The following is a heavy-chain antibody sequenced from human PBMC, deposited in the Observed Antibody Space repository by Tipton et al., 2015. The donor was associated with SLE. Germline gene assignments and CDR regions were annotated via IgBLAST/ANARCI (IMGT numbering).Heavy chain of an antibody. Sequence: GSLRLSCAASGFTFRMYAMSWVRRAPGTGLEWVSFIYSGGSDTFYADSVKGRFTISRDNSKKTLSLQMNSLRVEDTAVYYCAKDYGPGIGTFDLWGQGTMVTVSS. CDR2: IYSGGSDT. CDR3: AKDYGPGIGTFDL. CDR1: GFTFRMYA. V-gene: IGHV3-23*03. J-gene: IGHJ3*01. D-gene: IGHD1-1*01.